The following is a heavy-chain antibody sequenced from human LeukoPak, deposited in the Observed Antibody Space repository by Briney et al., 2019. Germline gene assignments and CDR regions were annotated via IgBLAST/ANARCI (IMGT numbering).Heavy chain of an antibody. CDR2: IKSRSDGETT. V-gene: IGHV3-15*01. D-gene: IGHD4-17*01. CDR3: TTRHDGDYYQSFDY. J-gene: IGHJ4*02. CDR1: GFIFTNAW. Sequence: PGGSLRLSCAASGFIFTNAWMCWVRQVPGKGLEWVGRIKSRSDGETTDYAAPVKGRFSISRDDSKSTLYLQMSSLKTEDTAVYYCTTRHDGDYYQSFDYWSQGTLVTVSS.